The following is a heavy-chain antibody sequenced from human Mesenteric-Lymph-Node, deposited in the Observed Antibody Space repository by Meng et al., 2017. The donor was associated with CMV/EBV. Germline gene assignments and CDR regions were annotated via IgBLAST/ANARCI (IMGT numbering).Heavy chain of an antibody. CDR1: GYSFNNYW. J-gene: IGHJ3*02. Sequence: KVSCKGFGYSFNNYWIGWVRQMPGKGLEWMGIIYPGDSDTKYSPAFQGQVTISADKSINTAYLQRNSLKASDTAMYYCARNGPSGSYFAFDIWGQGTMVTVSS. CDR2: IYPGDSDT. D-gene: IGHD3-10*01. V-gene: IGHV5-51*01. CDR3: ARNGPSGSYFAFDI.